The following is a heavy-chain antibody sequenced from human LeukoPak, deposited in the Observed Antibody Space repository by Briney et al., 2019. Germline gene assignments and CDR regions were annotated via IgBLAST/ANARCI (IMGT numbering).Heavy chain of an antibody. CDR3: ARAYGGYFDY. CDR1: GGTFSSYA. CDR2: ISAYNGNT. D-gene: IGHD3-16*01. Sequence: ASVKVSCKASGGTFSSYAISWVRQAPGQGLEWMGWISAYNGNTNYAQKLQGRVTMTTDTSTSTAYMELRSLRSDDTAVYYCARAYGGYFDYWGQGTLVTVSS. V-gene: IGHV1-18*01. J-gene: IGHJ4*02.